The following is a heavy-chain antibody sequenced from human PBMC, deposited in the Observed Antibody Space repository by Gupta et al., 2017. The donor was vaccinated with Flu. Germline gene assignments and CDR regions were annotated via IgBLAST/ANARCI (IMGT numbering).Heavy chain of an antibody. CDR3: ARAAVGATYYFDC. J-gene: IGHJ4*02. D-gene: IGHD1-26*01. V-gene: IGHV4-34*01. Sequence: GEINHSGSTNYNPSLKSRVTISVDTSKNQFSLKLSSVNAADTAVYYCARAAVGATYYFDCWGQGTLVTVSS. CDR2: INHSGST.